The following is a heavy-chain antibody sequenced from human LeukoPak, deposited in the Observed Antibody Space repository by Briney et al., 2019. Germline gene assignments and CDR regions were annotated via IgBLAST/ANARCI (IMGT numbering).Heavy chain of an antibody. Sequence: GGSLRLSCAASGFTFSSYGMHWVRQAPGKGLEWVAFIRYDGSNKYYADSVKGRFTISRDNSKNTLYLQMNSLRAEDTAVYYCVKEEALYSSSWYRWFDPWGQGTLVTVSS. D-gene: IGHD6-13*01. CDR3: VKEEALYSSSWYRWFDP. V-gene: IGHV3-30*02. J-gene: IGHJ5*02. CDR2: IRYDGSNK. CDR1: GFTFSSYG.